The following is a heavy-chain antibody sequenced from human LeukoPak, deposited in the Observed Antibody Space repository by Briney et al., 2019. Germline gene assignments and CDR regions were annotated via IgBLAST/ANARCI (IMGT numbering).Heavy chain of an antibody. D-gene: IGHD3-22*01. CDR3: AKANPVVVVITKEDY. J-gene: IGHJ4*02. Sequence: PGGSLRLSCAASGFTVSSNYMSWVRQAPGKGLEWVSVIYSGGSTYYADSVKGRFTISRDNSKNTLYLQMNSLRAEDTAVYYCAKANPVVVVITKEDYWGQGTLVTVSS. CDR1: GFTVSSNY. V-gene: IGHV3-53*01. CDR2: IYSGGST.